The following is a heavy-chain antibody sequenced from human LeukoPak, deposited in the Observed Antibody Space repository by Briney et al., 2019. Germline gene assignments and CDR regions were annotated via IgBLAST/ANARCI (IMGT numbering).Heavy chain of an antibody. J-gene: IGHJ4*02. Sequence: PGGSLRLSCAASGFNLGAFWMSWVRQAPGKGLEWVANIKQDGSTKFYVDSVKGRFTISRDNAKNSLYLQMNSLRAEDTAVYYCAKDMMACSSTSCYSTPIGFDYWGQGTLVTVSS. CDR1: GFNLGAFW. CDR2: IKQDGSTK. V-gene: IGHV3-7*03. CDR3: AKDMMACSSTSCYSTPIGFDY. D-gene: IGHD2-2*01.